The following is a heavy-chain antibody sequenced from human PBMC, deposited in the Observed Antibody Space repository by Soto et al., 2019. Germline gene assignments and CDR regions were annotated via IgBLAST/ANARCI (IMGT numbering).Heavy chain of an antibody. Sequence: ASVKVSCKASGYTFTDYYIHWVRQAPGQGLEWMGWVNPNSGGTNYAQKFQGWVTMTRDTSISTVYMELSSLKSDDMAVYYCTREGAATANYGMDVWGQGTTVTVSS. D-gene: IGHD2-15*01. CDR2: VNPNSGGT. J-gene: IGHJ6*02. CDR3: TREGAATANYGMDV. CDR1: GYTFTDYY. V-gene: IGHV1-2*04.